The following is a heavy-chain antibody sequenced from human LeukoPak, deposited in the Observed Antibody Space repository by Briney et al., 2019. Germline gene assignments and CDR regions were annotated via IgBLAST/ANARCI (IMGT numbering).Heavy chain of an antibody. J-gene: IGHJ6*03. CDR3: AKDSLAYSSSWYVPYYYYMDV. D-gene: IGHD6-13*01. V-gene: IGHV3-30*02. CDR2: IRYDGSNK. CDR1: GFTFSSYG. Sequence: GGSLRLSCAASGFTFSSYGMHWVRQAPGKGLGWVAFIRYDGSNKYYADSVKGRFTISRDNSKNTLYLQMNSLRAEDTAVYYCAKDSLAYSSSWYVPYYYYMDVWGKGTTVTVSS.